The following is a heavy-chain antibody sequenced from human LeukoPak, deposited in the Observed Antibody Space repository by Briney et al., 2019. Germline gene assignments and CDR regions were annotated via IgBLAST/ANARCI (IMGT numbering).Heavy chain of an antibody. CDR3: ARPHDYGDYEIDY. J-gene: IGHJ4*02. Sequence: GESLKISCKGSEYSFTSYWIGWVRQMPGKGLEWMGIIYPGDSDTRYSPSFQGQVTISADKSISTAYLQWSSLKASDTAMYCCARPHDYGDYEIDYWGQGTLVTVSS. D-gene: IGHD4-17*01. V-gene: IGHV5-51*01. CDR2: IYPGDSDT. CDR1: EYSFTSYW.